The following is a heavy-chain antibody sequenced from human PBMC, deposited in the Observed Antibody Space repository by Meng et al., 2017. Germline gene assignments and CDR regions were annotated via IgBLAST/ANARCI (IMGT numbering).Heavy chain of an antibody. J-gene: IGHJ4*02. Sequence: GESLKISCAASGFTFSDYYMSWIRQAPGKGLEWVSYISSSGSTIYYADSVKGRFTISRDNAKNSLYLQMNSLRAEDTAVYYCARDYVPIEGYSGYDSENDFDYWGQGTLVTVSS. CDR2: ISSSGSTI. V-gene: IGHV3-11*01. CDR3: ARDYVPIEGYSGYDSENDFDY. CDR1: GFTFSDYY. D-gene: IGHD5-12*01.